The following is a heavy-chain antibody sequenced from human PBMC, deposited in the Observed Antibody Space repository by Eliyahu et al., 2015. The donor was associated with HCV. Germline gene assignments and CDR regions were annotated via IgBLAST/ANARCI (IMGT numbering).Heavy chain of an antibody. J-gene: IGHJ4*02. Sequence: VQLQESGPGLVKPSETLSLPCTVSGDFISRYHWSWIRQPPGKGLEWIGYIYDSGRTNYNPSLKSRVTLSVDTSKNQFSLRLSSVTAADTAVYSCARGYNTGSFDYWGQGTLVTVSS. CDR2: IYDSGRT. V-gene: IGHV4-59*01. CDR1: GDFISRYH. D-gene: IGHD5-12*01. CDR3: ARGYNTGSFDY.